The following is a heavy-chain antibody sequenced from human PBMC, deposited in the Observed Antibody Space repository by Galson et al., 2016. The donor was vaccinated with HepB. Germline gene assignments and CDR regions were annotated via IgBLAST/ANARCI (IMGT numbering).Heavy chain of an antibody. CDR2: INYAGST. V-gene: IGHV4-34*01. Sequence: SETLSLTCGVYGGSFNAHYWSWIRQSPGKGLEWIGEINYAGSTKYNPSLKSRVTISVDTSKKQFSLNLNSVTAADTAVYYCATGYCSGGSCYSGALDIWGQGTMVTVS. J-gene: IGHJ3*02. CDR1: GGSFNAHY. D-gene: IGHD2-15*01. CDR3: ATGYCSGGSCYSGALDI.